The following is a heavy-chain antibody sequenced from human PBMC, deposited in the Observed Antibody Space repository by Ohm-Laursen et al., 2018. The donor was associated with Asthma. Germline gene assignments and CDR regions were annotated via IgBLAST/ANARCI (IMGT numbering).Heavy chain of an antibody. CDR2: ISWNSGSI. J-gene: IGHJ3*01. CDR3: AKDIISEWNAFDL. CDR1: GFTFDDYA. D-gene: IGHD3-10*01. V-gene: IGHV3-9*01. Sequence: RSLRLFCAAPGFTFDDYAMHWVRQSPGKGLEWVSGISWNSGSINYADSVKGRFTISRDNAKNSLFLQMNSLRPEDTALYYCAKDIISEWNAFDLWGQGTMVTVSS.